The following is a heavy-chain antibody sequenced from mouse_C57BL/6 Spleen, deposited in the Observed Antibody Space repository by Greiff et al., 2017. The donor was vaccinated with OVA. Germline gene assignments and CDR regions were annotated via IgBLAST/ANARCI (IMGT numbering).Heavy chain of an antibody. CDR2: ISSGGGTI. CDR3: ARACCGFSWFAY. V-gene: IGHV5-17*01. D-gene: IGHD1-1*02. Sequence: EVKLVESGGGLVKPGGSLKLSCAASGFTFSDYGMHWVRQAPEKGLEWVAYISSGGGTIYYVDTVKGRCTLSRDNAKSTQYLQRSSLRSEDTAVYYCARACCGFSWFAYWGQGTLVTVSA. J-gene: IGHJ3*01. CDR1: GFTFSDYG.